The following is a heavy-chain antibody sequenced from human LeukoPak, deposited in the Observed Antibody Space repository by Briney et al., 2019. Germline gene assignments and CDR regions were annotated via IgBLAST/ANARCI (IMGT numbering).Heavy chain of an antibody. CDR2: NRHGGTS. V-gene: IGHV4-34*01. D-gene: IGHD5-24*01. CDR1: GGSFSGYY. CDR3: ARGGPFPGAYNFFDS. J-gene: IGHJ5*01. Sequence: SETLSLTCAVYGGSFSGYYWNWIRQSPGKGLEWIGENRHGGTSNYNPSLKGRVSISVDTSKNQFSLTLSSVTAADTAVYYCARGGPFPGAYNFFDSWGQGTLVTVSS.